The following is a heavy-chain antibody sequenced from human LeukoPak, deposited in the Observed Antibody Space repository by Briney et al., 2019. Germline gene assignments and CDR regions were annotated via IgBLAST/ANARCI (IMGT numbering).Heavy chain of an antibody. Sequence: PGGSLRLSCAASGFTFSDYYMSWIRQAPGKGLEWVSYISSSSSYTNYADSVKGRFTISRDNAKNSLYLQMNSLRAEDTAVCYCARANDSSGYYLNNFDYWGQGTLVTVSS. CDR3: ARANDSSGYYLNNFDY. J-gene: IGHJ4*02. CDR2: ISSSSSYT. V-gene: IGHV3-11*06. D-gene: IGHD3-22*01. CDR1: GFTFSDYY.